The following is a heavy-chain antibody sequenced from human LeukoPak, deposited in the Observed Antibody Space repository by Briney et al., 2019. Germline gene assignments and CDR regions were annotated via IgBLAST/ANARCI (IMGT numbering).Heavy chain of an antibody. Sequence: SETLSLTCTVSGGSISSYYWSWIRQPPGKGLEWIGYIYYSGSTNYNPSLKSRVTISVDTSKNQFSLNLSSVTAADTAVYYCARGGSSGWYGRGFFDYWGQGALVTVSS. CDR3: ARGGSSGWYGRGFFDY. D-gene: IGHD6-19*01. V-gene: IGHV4-59*01. CDR1: GGSISSYY. CDR2: IYYSGST. J-gene: IGHJ4*02.